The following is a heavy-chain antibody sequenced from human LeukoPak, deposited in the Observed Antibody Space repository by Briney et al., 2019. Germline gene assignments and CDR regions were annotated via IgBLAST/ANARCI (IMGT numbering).Heavy chain of an antibody. CDR2: IWYDGSNK. V-gene: IGHV3-33*01. CDR1: GFTFSSYG. CDR3: ARAPIAAADPCYNWFDP. Sequence: GGSLRLSCAASGFTFSSYGMHWVRQAPGKGLEWVAVIWYDGSNKYYADSVKGRFTISRDNSKNTLYLQMNSLRAEDTAVYYCARAPIAAADPCYNWFDPWGQGTLVTVSS. D-gene: IGHD6-13*01. J-gene: IGHJ5*02.